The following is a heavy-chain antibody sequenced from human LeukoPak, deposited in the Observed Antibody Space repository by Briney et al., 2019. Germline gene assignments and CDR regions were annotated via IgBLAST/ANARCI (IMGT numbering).Heavy chain of an antibody. CDR2: ISGSGGNT. V-gene: IGHV3-23*01. CDR1: GFTFSSYA. J-gene: IGHJ4*02. D-gene: IGHD3-16*02. Sequence: GGSLRLSCAASGFTFSSYAMSWVRQAPGKGLEWVSAISGSGGNTYYADSVKGRFTMSRDDSKNTLYLQMNSLRAEDTAVYFCAKTVSGSHSYQGGDYWGQGTLVTVST. CDR3: AKTVSGSHSYQGGDY.